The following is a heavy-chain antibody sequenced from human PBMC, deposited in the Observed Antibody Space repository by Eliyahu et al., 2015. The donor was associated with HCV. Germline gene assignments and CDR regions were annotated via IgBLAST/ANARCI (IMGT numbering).Heavy chain of an antibody. D-gene: IGHD2-2*02. V-gene: IGHV1-2*02. CDR1: GYTFTGXY. CDR3: ARGDIVVVPAAIITTVDY. CDR2: IXPNXGGT. J-gene: IGHJ4*02. Sequence: QVQLVQSGAEVKXPGASVKVSCKASGYTFTGXYMHWVRQXPGQGLEWMGWIXPNXGGTNYAQKFQGRVTMTRDTSISTAYMELSRLRSDDTAVYYCARGDIVVVPAAIITTVDYWGQGTLVTVSS.